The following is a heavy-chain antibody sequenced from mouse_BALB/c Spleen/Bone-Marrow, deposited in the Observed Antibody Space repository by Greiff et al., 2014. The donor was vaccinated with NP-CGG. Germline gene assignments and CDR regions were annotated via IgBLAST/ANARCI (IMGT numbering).Heavy chain of an antibody. CDR1: GFNIKDTY. CDR2: IDPANGNT. D-gene: IGHD1-1*01. Sequence: ESGAELVKPGASVKLSCTASGFNIKDTYMHWVKQRPEQGLEWIERIDPANGNTKYDPKFQGKATITADTSSNTAYLQLSSLTSEDTAVYYCAPYCYGSSQFAYWGQGTLVTVSA. V-gene: IGHV14-3*02. CDR3: APYCYGSSQFAY. J-gene: IGHJ3*01.